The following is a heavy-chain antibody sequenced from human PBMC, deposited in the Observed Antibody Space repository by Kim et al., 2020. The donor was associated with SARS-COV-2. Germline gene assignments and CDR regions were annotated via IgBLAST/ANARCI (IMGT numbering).Heavy chain of an antibody. CDR1: GYTLTELS. J-gene: IGHJ6*02. D-gene: IGHD5-18*01. V-gene: IGHV1-24*01. Sequence: ASVKVSCKVSGYTLTELSMHWVRQAPGKGLEWMGGFDPEDGETIYAQKFQGRVTMTEDTSTDTAYMELSSLRSEDTAVYYCATCGYSYGYYYYGMDVWGQGTTVTVSS. CDR2: FDPEDGET. CDR3: ATCGYSYGYYYYGMDV.